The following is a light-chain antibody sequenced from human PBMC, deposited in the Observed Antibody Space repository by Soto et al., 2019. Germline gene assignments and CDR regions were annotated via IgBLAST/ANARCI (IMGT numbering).Light chain of an antibody. CDR3: QQYNSYT. J-gene: IGKJ2*01. V-gene: IGKV1-5*01. Sequence: DIQMTQSPSTLSASVGDRVTITCRASQSISNWLAWYQQKPGKAPKLLIYDASSLESGAPSRFSGSGSGTAFTLTISSLQPDDFATYYCQQYNSYTFGQGTKLEIK. CDR1: QSISNW. CDR2: DAS.